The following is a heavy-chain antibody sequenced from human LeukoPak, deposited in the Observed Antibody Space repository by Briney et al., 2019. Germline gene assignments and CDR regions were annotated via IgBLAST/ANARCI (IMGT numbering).Heavy chain of an antibody. V-gene: IGHV1-69*04. J-gene: IGHJ3*02. D-gene: IGHD6-19*01. CDR3: ARDLVVAVAGTGAFDI. CDR1: GGTFSSYT. Sequence: SVKVPCKASGGTFSSYTISWVRQAPGQGLEWMGRIIPILGIANYAQKFQGRVTITADKSTSTAYMELSSLRSEDTAVYYCARDLVVAVAGTGAFDIWGQGTMVTVPS. CDR2: IIPILGIA.